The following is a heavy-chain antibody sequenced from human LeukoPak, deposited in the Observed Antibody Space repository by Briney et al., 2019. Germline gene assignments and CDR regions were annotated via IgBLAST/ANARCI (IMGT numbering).Heavy chain of an antibody. CDR3: ARDYYDSSGYFGFDP. J-gene: IGHJ5*02. V-gene: IGHV4-61*01. CDR2: IYYSGST. D-gene: IGHD3-22*01. CDR1: GGSVSSGSYY. Sequence: SETLSLTCTVSGGSVSSGSYYWSWIRQPPGTGLEWIGYIYYSGSTNYNPSLKSRVTISVDTSKNQFSLKLSSVTAADTAVYYCARDYYDSSGYFGFDPWGQGTLVTVSS.